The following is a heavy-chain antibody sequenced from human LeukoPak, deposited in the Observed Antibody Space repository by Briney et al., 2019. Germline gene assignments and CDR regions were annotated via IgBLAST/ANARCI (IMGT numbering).Heavy chain of an antibody. Sequence: GGSLRLSCAVSGFTFSDYCMNWVRRAPGKGLEWVSGTSGDGGIIYYADSAKGRFTISRDNSKNTLYLQINNLRAEDTAVYYCAKGPTYGYHAWGRGTLVTVSS. D-gene: IGHD5-18*01. J-gene: IGHJ5*02. CDR1: GFTFSDYC. CDR2: TSGDGGII. V-gene: IGHV3-23*01. CDR3: AKGPTYGYHA.